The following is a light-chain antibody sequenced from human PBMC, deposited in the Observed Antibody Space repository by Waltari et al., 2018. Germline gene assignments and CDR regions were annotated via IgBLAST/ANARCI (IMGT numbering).Light chain of an antibody. CDR1: QSVSSN. V-gene: IGKV3-15*01. J-gene: IGKJ1*01. CDR2: GAS. CDR3: QQYNNWPRGWT. Sequence: EIVMTQSPATLSVSPGGRATLSCRASQSVSSNLAWYQQKPGQTPRLLIYGASTRAPGIPARFSASGSGTEFTLTISSLQSEDFALYYCQQYNNWPRGWTFGQGTKVEIK.